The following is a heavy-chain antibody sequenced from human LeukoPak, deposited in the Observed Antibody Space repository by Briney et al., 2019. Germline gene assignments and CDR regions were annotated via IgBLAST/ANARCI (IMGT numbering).Heavy chain of an antibody. D-gene: IGHD3-10*01. CDR2: ISYDGSNK. CDR1: GFTFSSYG. Sequence: GGSLRLSCAASGFTFSSYGMHWVRQAPGKGLEWVAVISYDGSNKYYADSVKGRFTISRDNSKNTLYLQMNRLGAEDTAVYYCAKGHYEFFSGYYGTDVWGQGTTVTVSS. V-gene: IGHV3-30*18. J-gene: IGHJ6*02. CDR3: AKGHYEFFSGYYGTDV.